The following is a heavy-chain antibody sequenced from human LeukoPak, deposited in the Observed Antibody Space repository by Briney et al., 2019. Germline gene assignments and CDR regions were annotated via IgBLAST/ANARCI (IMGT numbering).Heavy chain of an antibody. J-gene: IGHJ6*03. CDR2: ISGSGGST. V-gene: IGHV3-23*01. D-gene: IGHD4-17*01. Sequence: GGTLRLSCAASGFTFSSYGMSWVRQAPGKGREWVSAISGSGGSTYYTDSVKGRFTISRDNSKNTLYLQMNNLRAEDTAVYYCARGGTTVSTHTYYYYYYMDVWGKGTTVTVSS. CDR1: GFTFSSYG. CDR3: ARGGTTVSTHTYYYYYYMDV.